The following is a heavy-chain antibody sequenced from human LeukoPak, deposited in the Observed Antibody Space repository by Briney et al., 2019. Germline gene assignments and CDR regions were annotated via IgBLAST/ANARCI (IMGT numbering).Heavy chain of an antibody. Sequence: GGSLRLSCAASGFTVSSNYMSWVRQAPGKGLEWVSVIYSGGSTYYADSVKGRFTISRHNSKNTLYLQMNSLRAEDTAVYYCAKDPAGDGYNFVSGYWGQRTLVTVSS. CDR3: AKDPAGDGYNFVSGY. D-gene: IGHD5-24*01. J-gene: IGHJ4*02. CDR2: IYSGGST. V-gene: IGHV3-53*04. CDR1: GFTVSSNY.